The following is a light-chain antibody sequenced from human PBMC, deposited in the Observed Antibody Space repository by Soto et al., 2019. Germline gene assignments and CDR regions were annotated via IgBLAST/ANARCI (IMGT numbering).Light chain of an antibody. V-gene: IGLV3-21*04. J-gene: IGLJ1*01. CDR2: YDS. CDR3: QVWDSSSDHHYV. CDR1: NIGSKS. Sequence: SYELTQPPSVSVAPGKTARITCGGNNIGSKSVHWYQQKPGQAPVLVIYYDSDRPSGVPERFSGSNTGNTATLTISRVAAGDEADYYCQVWDSSSDHHYVFGSGTKLTVL.